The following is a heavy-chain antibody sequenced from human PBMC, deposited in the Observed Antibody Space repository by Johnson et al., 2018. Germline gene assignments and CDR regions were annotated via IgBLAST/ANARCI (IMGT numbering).Heavy chain of an antibody. CDR2: IIPIFGTA. V-gene: IGHV1-69*01. CDR1: GGTFSSYA. D-gene: IGHD3-10*01. CDR3: ASGITMVRGVIIYYYGMDV. Sequence: QVQLVESGAEVKKPGSSVKVSCKASGGTFSSYAISWVRQAPGQGLEWMGGIIPIFGTANYAQKFQGRVTITADESTSTAYMELSSLRSEDTAVYYCASGITMVRGVIIYYYGMDVWGQGTTVTVSS. J-gene: IGHJ6*02.